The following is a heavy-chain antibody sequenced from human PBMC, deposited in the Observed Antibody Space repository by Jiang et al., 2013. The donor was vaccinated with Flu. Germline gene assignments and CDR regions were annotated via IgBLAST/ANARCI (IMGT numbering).Heavy chain of an antibody. V-gene: IGHV4-30-2*01. CDR3: ARGGYDFVNPRVHLNWFDP. J-gene: IGHJ5*02. CDR2: IDHRGTT. Sequence: GLEWIGYIDHRGTTYYKPSLKSRVTISVDRSKNHFSLDLRSVTAADTAVYYCARGGYDFVNPRVHLNWFDPWGPGTL. D-gene: IGHD5-12*01.